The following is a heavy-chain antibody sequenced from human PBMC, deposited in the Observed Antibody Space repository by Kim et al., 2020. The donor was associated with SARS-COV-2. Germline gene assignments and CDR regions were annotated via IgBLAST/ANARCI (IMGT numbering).Heavy chain of an antibody. D-gene: IGHD6-13*01. CDR1: GGSFSGYY. J-gene: IGHJ6*04. Sequence: SETLSLTCAAYGGSFSGYYWSWIRQPPGKGLEWIGEINHSGSTNYNPSLKSRVTISVDTCKNHFSLKLSSVTAADTAVYYCARGFVGYSSSWYVRYYYYGMDVRGEGTTVTVSS. CDR2: INHSGST. V-gene: IGHV4-34*01. CDR3: ARGFVGYSSSWYVRYYYYGMDV.